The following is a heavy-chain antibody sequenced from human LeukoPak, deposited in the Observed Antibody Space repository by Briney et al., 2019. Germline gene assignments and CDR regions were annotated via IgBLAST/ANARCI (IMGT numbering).Heavy chain of an antibody. D-gene: IGHD2-2*01. Sequence: GGSLRLSCAASGFTFSSYWMRWVGQAPGKGLEWVANIKQDGSEKYYVDSVKGRFTISRDNAKNSLYLQMNSLRAEDTAVYYCASTPGYQINYYYYYMDVWGKGTTVTVSS. CDR1: GFTFSSYW. V-gene: IGHV3-7*01. CDR2: IKQDGSEK. J-gene: IGHJ6*03. CDR3: ASTPGYQINYYYYYMDV.